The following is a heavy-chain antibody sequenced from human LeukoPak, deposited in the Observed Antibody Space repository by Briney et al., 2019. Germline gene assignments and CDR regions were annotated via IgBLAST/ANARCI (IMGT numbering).Heavy chain of an antibody. CDR2: IYSGGST. CDR1: GFTVSSNY. D-gene: IGHD5-18*01. Sequence: PGGPLRLSCAASGFTVSSNYMSWVRQAPGKGLEWVSVIYSGGSTYYADSVKGRFTISRDNSKNTLYLQMNSLRAEDTAVYYCARSGAMVTAGNDYWGQGTLVTVSS. CDR3: ARSGAMVTAGNDY. V-gene: IGHV3-66*01. J-gene: IGHJ4*02.